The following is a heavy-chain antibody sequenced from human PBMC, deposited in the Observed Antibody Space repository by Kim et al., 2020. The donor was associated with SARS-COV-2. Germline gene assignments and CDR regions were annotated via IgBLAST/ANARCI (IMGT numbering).Heavy chain of an antibody. J-gene: IGHJ4*02. D-gene: IGHD3-10*01. CDR1: GYTFTSYA. V-gene: IGHV1-3*01. CDR3: ARGLRITMVRGVITTSSRFDY. Sequence: ASVKVSCKASGYTFTSYAMHWVRQAPGQRLEWMGWINAGNGNTKYSQKFQGRVTITRDTSASTAYMELSSLRSEDTAVYYCARGLRITMVRGVITTSSRFDYWGQGTLVTVSS. CDR2: INAGNGNT.